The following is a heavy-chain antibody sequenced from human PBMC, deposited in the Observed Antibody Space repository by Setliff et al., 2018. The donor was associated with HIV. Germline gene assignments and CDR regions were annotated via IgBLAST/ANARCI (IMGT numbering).Heavy chain of an antibody. Sequence: GGSLRLSCAASGFTFSNYWMGWVRQAPGKGLEWVSSISSSSTYIYYADSVRGRFTISRDNAKNSLYLQMNSLRAEDTAVYYCARVGVGATVFFDYWGQGTLVTVSS. J-gene: IGHJ4*02. CDR3: ARVGVGATVFFDY. CDR1: GFTFSNYW. V-gene: IGHV3-21*01. CDR2: ISSSSTYI. D-gene: IGHD1-26*01.